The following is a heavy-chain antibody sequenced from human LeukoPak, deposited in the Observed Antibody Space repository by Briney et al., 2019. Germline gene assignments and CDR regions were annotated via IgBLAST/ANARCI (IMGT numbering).Heavy chain of an antibody. CDR1: GFSCSTSW. Sequence: GGSLRLSCAASGFSCSTSWMTGLPQAPGKGLEGVANIRRDGGEIYYMDSVKGRFAISRDNAKNSLYLQMNSLRVEDTAVYYWVRDGDDWNDFDHWGQGALVTVSS. J-gene: IGHJ4*02. CDR2: IRRDGGEI. V-gene: IGHV3-7*01. D-gene: IGHD1-1*01. CDR3: VRDGDDWNDFDH.